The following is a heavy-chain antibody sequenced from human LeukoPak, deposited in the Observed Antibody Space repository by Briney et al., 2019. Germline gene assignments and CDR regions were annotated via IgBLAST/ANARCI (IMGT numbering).Heavy chain of an antibody. CDR3: ARDSHYYDSGGYFYVVGSWFDP. D-gene: IGHD3-22*01. Sequence: ASVKVSCKASGYTFTSYGISWVRQAPGQGLEWMGWISAYTGNTNHAQNLQGRVIMTTDTSTSTAYMELRSLRSDDTAVYYCARDSHYYDSGGYFYVVGSWFDPWGQGTLVTVSS. J-gene: IGHJ5*02. CDR1: GYTFTSYG. V-gene: IGHV1-18*01. CDR2: ISAYTGNT.